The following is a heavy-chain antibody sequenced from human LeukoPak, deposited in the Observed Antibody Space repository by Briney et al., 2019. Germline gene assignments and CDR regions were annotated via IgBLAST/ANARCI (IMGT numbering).Heavy chain of an antibody. CDR2: IIPIFGTA. CDR3: ATALDLWFGELFYMDV. J-gene: IGHJ6*03. V-gene: IGHV1-69*05. CDR1: GGIFSSYA. Sequence: SVKVSCKASGGIFSSYAISWVRQAPGQGLEWMGRIIPIFGTANYAQKFQGRVTITTDESTSTAYMELSSLRSEDTAVYYCATALDLWFGELFYMDVWGKGTTVTVSS. D-gene: IGHD3-10*01.